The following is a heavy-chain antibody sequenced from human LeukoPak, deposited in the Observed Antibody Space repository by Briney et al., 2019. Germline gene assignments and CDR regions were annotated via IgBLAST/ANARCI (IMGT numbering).Heavy chain of an antibody. CDR2: IYYSGST. CDR1: GGSISSGYYY. Sequence: SQTLSLTCTVSGGSISSGYYYWSWIRQPPGKGLEWIGYIYYSGSTNYNPSLKSRVTISVDTSKNQFSLKLSSVTAADTAVYYCARGPDFWPVWGQGTTVTVSS. D-gene: IGHD3-3*01. V-gene: IGHV4-61*01. J-gene: IGHJ6*02. CDR3: ARGPDFWPV.